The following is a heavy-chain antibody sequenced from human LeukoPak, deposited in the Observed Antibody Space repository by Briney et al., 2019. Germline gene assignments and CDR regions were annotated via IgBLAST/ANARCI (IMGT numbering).Heavy chain of an antibody. CDR1: GFTFINYA. V-gene: IGHV3-23*01. CDR2: IGGSGDST. J-gene: IGHJ4*02. CDR3: AKDRTWEYSSSHFNY. D-gene: IGHD1-26*01. Sequence: GGSLRLSCAASGFTFINYAMSWVRQAPGKGLEWVSGIGGSGDSTHYADSVKGRFTISRYNSKNTVYLHMNSLTDEDTAVYFCAKDRTWEYSSSHFNYWGRGTLVTVSS.